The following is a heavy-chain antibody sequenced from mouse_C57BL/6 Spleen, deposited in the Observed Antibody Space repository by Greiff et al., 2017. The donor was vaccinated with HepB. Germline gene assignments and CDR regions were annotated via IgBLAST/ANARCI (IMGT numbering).Heavy chain of an antibody. D-gene: IGHD2-1*01. CDR3: TRIYYGNPYYFDY. V-gene: IGHV1-5*01. Sequence: EVQVVESGTVLARPGASVKMSCKTSGYTFTSYWMHWVKQRPGQGLEWIGAIYPGNSDTSYNQKFKGKAKLTAVTSASTAYMELSSLTNEDSAVYYCTRIYYGNPYYFDYWGQGTTLTVSS. CDR2: IYPGNSDT. CDR1: GYTFTSYW. J-gene: IGHJ2*01.